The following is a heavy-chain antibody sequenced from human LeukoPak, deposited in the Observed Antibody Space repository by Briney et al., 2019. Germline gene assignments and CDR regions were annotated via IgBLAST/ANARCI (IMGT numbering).Heavy chain of an antibody. V-gene: IGHV3-11*04. CDR1: GITVSTNY. J-gene: IGHJ2*01. Sequence: PGGSLRLSCAASGITVSTNYMSWVRQAPGKGLEWVSYISSSVSTIYYADSVKGRFTISRDNAKNSLYLQMNSLRAEDTAVYYCARAYFNLWGRGTLVTVSS. CDR2: ISSSVSTI. CDR3: ARAYFNL.